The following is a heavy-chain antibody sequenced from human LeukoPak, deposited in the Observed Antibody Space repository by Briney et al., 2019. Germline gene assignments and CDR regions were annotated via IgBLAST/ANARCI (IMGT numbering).Heavy chain of an antibody. J-gene: IGHJ4*02. V-gene: IGHV1-46*01. Sequence: ASVKVSCKASGYTFTSYYMHWVRQAPGQGLEWMGIINPSGGSTSYAQKFQGRVTMTRDTSTSAVYMELSSLRSDDTAVYYCATGDYDHVWGSYRPLDYWGQGTLVTVSS. CDR2: INPSGGST. CDR1: GYTFTSYY. D-gene: IGHD3-16*02. CDR3: ATGDYDHVWGSYRPLDY.